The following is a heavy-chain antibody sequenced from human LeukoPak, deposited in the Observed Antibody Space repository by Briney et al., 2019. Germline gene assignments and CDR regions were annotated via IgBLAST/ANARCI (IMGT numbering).Heavy chain of an antibody. Sequence: PSQTLSLTCTVSGGSISSGDYYWSWIRQHPGKGLEWIGYIYYSGSTNYNPSLKSRVTISVDTSKNQFSLKLSSVTAADTAVYYCARDRIVLMVYANLDYGMDVWGQGTTVTVSS. J-gene: IGHJ6*02. CDR3: ARDRIVLMVYANLDYGMDV. V-gene: IGHV4-31*03. D-gene: IGHD2-8*01. CDR2: IYYSGST. CDR1: GGSISSGDYY.